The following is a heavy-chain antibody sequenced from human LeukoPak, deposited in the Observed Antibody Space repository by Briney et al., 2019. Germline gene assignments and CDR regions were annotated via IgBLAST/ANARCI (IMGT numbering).Heavy chain of an antibody. CDR3: ASSPDCSSTSCYAFFDY. J-gene: IGHJ4*02. D-gene: IGHD2-2*01. CDR2: IIPIFGTA. CDR1: GYTFTSYD. Sequence: SVKVSCKASGYTFTSYDISWVRQAPGQGLEWMGRIIPIFGTANYAQKFQGGVTITTDESTSTAYMELSSLRSEDTAVYYCASSPDCSSTSCYAFFDYWGQGTLVTVSS. V-gene: IGHV1-69*05.